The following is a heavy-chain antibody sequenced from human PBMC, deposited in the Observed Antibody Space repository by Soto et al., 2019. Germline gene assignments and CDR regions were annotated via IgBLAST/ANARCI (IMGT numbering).Heavy chain of an antibody. CDR2: IYSSGSA. CDR1: GDSVSIGGYY. D-gene: IGHD6-19*01. V-gene: IGHV4-61*08. CDR3: ARGFSSVSMDA. J-gene: IGHJ6*02. Sequence: SETLSLTCTVSGDSVSIGGYYWSWIRQPPGKGLEWIGYIYSSGSANYNPSLKSRVTISRDTSKNQISLKVASVTAADTAGYYCARGFSSVSMDAWGQGTTVTVSS.